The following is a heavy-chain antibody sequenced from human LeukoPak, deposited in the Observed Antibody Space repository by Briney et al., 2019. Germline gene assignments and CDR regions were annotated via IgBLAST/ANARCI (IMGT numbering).Heavy chain of an antibody. Sequence: SETLSLTCTVSGGSISSGSYYWSWIRQPAGKGLEWIGRIYTSGSTNYNPSLKSRVTISVDTSKNQFSLKLSSVTAADTAVYYCARVPYSSSWYDPSAFDIWGQGTMVTVSS. D-gene: IGHD6-13*01. J-gene: IGHJ3*02. CDR1: GGSISSGSYY. CDR2: IYTSGST. CDR3: ARVPYSSSWYDPSAFDI. V-gene: IGHV4-61*02.